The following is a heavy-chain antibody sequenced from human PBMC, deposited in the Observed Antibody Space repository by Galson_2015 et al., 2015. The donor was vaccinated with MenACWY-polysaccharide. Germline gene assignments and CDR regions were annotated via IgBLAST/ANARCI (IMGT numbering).Heavy chain of an antibody. CDR1: GFTVSSNY. CDR3: AREARAARPLDLYYGIDV. J-gene: IGHJ6*02. Sequence: SLRLSCAASGFTVSSNYMSWVRQAPGKGLEWVSVIYSGGSTYYADYVKGRFTISRDNSKNTLDLPINSLRAVDTAVYYCAREARAARPLDLYYGIDVWGQGTTVPVSS. CDR2: IYSGGST. V-gene: IGHV3-53*01. D-gene: IGHD6-6*01.